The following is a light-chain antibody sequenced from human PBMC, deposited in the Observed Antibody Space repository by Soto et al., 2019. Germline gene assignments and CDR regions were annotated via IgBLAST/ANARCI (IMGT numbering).Light chain of an antibody. CDR2: SNN. Sequence: QSVRTQPPSASGTPGQMVTISCSGSSSNIGSNTVNWYQQLPGTAPKLLIYSNNQRPSGVPDRFSGPKSGTSASLAISGLQSEDEADYYCAAWDDSLNGYVFGTGTKVTVL. CDR3: AAWDDSLNGYV. V-gene: IGLV1-44*01. J-gene: IGLJ1*01. CDR1: SSNIGSNT.